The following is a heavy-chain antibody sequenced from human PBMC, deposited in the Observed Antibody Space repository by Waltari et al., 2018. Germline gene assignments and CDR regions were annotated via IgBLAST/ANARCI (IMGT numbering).Heavy chain of an antibody. D-gene: IGHD6-13*01. V-gene: IGHV3-30*18. CDR1: GFTFSSYG. Sequence: QVQLVESGGGVVQPGRSLRLSCAASGFTFSSYGMHWVRQAPGKGLEWVAVISYDGSNKYYADSVKGRFTISRDNSKNTLYLQMNSLRAEDTAVYYCAKTSSSWKPFDYWGQGTLVTVSS. CDR3: AKTSSSWKPFDY. CDR2: ISYDGSNK. J-gene: IGHJ4*02.